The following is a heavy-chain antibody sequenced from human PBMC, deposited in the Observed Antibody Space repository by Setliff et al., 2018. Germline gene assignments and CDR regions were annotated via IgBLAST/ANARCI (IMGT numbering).Heavy chain of an antibody. D-gene: IGHD3-22*01. J-gene: IGHJ4*02. CDR3: ARQPEGGYYDSSGYYGVAPNYFDY. CDR2: IYYSGST. CDR1: GGSISSGGYY. V-gene: IGHV4-31*03. Sequence: TLSLTCTVSGGSISSGGYYWSWIRQHPGKGLEWIGYIYYSGSTYYNPSLKSRVTISVDTSKNQFSLKLSSVTAADTAVYYCARQPEGGYYDSSGYYGVAPNYFDYWGQGTLVTVSS.